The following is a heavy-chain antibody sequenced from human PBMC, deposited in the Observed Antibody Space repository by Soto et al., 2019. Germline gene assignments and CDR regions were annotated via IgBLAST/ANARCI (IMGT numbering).Heavy chain of an antibody. V-gene: IGHV1-69*13. CDR3: ARDFESSGISPILGNYYYYGMDV. CDR2: IIPVFGTA. CDR1: GGTFSSYA. Sequence: ASVKVSCKASGGTFSSYAISWVRQAPGQGLEWMGGIIPVFGTANYAQKFQGRVTITADESTSTAYMELSSLRSEDTAVYYCARDFESSGISPILGNYYYYGMDVWGQGTTVTVSS. J-gene: IGHJ6*02. D-gene: IGHD3-10*01.